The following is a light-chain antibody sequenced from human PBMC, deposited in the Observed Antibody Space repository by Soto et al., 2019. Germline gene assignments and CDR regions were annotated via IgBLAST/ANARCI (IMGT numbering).Light chain of an antibody. CDR2: LEGSGSY. CDR1: SGHSSYI. V-gene: IGLV4-60*02. Sequence: QSVLTQSSSASASRGSSVKLTCTLCSGHSSYIIAWHQQQPGKAPRSLMKLEGSGSYNKGSGVPDRFSGSSSGADRYLTISNLQFEDEADYYCETWDSNTRVFGGGTKLTVL. J-gene: IGLJ3*02. CDR3: ETWDSNTRV.